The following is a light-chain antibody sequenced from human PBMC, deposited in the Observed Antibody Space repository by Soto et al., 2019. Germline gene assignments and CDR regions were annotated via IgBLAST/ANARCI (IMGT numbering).Light chain of an antibody. CDR3: AAWDDSLNGRV. CDR2: SNY. Sequence: QSVLTQPPSESGTPGQRVTISCSGSSSNIGSNTVNWYQQLPGTAPKLLIYSNYQRPSGVPDRFSGSNSGTSASLAISGLQSEDEADYYCAAWDDSLNGRVFGTGTKLTVL. J-gene: IGLJ1*01. V-gene: IGLV1-44*01. CDR1: SSNIGSNT.